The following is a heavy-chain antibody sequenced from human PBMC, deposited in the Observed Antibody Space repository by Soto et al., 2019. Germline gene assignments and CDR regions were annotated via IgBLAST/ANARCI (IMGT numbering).Heavy chain of an antibody. V-gene: IGHV3-23*01. CDR3: AKEIDYDFWSGYYKGHDAFDI. Sequence: GGSLRLSCAASGFTFSSYAMSWVRQAPGKGLEWVSAISGSGGSTYYADSVKGRFTISRDNSKNTLYLQMNSLGAEDTAVYYCAKEIDYDFWSGYYKGHDAFDIWGQGTMVTVSS. CDR2: ISGSGGST. D-gene: IGHD3-3*01. J-gene: IGHJ3*02. CDR1: GFTFSSYA.